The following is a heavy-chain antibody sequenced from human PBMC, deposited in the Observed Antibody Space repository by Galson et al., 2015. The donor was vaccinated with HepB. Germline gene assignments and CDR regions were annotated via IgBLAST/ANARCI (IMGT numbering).Heavy chain of an antibody. CDR2: MHYSGST. V-gene: IGHV4-39*07. D-gene: IGHD3-22*01. Sequence: ETLSLTCTVSGGSINSSNYYWVWIRQSPGKGLEWIGSMHYSGSTYQNPSLKSRVTISIDTSKNQFSLKLSSVTAADTAVYYCARDSAYSMTVVVPYWYFDLWGRGTPVTVSS. J-gene: IGHJ2*01. CDR3: ARDSAYSMTVVVPYWYFDL. CDR1: GGSINSSNYY.